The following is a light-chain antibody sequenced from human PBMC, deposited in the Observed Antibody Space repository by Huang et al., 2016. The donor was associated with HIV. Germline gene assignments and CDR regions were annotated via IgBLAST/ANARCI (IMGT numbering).Light chain of an antibody. J-gene: IGKJ2*01. CDR2: GAS. Sequence: EIVMTQSPATLSLSPGERATLSCRASQSVNSKLAWYQQKPGQAPRLLIYGASTRATGVPGRLSGSGSGTEVTLTISSLQSEDFAVYYCQQYSKWPPNTFGQGTKLESK. CDR3: QQYSKWPPNT. V-gene: IGKV3-15*01. CDR1: QSVNSK.